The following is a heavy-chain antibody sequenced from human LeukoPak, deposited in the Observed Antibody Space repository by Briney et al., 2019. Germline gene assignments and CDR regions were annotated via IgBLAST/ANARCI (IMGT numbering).Heavy chain of an antibody. D-gene: IGHD4-23*01. Sequence: GGSLRLSCAASGFTFSRYAMDWVRQAPGKGLEWVSYISTGGDNKFYADSLKGRFTVSRDNAKNSLFLQMDSLRVEDTAVYYCAKSPAVDAAFDIWGQGTMVTVSS. CDR2: ISTGGDNK. J-gene: IGHJ3*02. CDR3: AKSPAVDAAFDI. CDR1: GFTFSRYA. V-gene: IGHV3-21*01.